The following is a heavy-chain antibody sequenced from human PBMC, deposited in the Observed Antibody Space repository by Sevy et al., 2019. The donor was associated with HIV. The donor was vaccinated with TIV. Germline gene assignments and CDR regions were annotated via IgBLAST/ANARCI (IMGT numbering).Heavy chain of an antibody. Sequence: GGSLRLSCVASGFSFSSYGMHWVRQAPGKGLEWVALISYHGTNKYYGDSVRGRFTVSRDNSRNTLYLQMDSLRAEDTAVYYCAKDVIPYYYGSGFTFDYWGQGTLVTVSS. V-gene: IGHV3-30*18. CDR3: AKDVIPYYYGSGFTFDY. J-gene: IGHJ4*02. CDR1: GFSFSSYG. D-gene: IGHD3-10*01. CDR2: ISYHGTNK.